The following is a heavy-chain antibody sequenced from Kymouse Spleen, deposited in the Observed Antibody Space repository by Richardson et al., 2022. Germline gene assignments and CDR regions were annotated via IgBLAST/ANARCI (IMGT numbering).Heavy chain of an antibody. CDR2: IKSKTDGGTT. V-gene: IGHV3-15*01. D-gene: IGHD6-19*01. CDR3: TTEGIAVAGWWELPLYYYYYYGMDV. J-gene: IGHJ6*02. Sequence: EVQLVESGGGLVKPGGSLRLSCAASGFTFSNAWMSWVRQAPGKGLEWVGRIKSKTDGGTTDYAAPVKGRFTISRDDSKNTLYLQMNSLKTEDTAVYYCTTEGIAVAGWWELPLYYYYYYGMDVWGQGTTVTVSS. CDR1: GFTFSNAW.